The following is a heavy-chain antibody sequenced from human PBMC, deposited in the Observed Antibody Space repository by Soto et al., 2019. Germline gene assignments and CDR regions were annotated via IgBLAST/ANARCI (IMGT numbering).Heavy chain of an antibody. J-gene: IGHJ6*02. V-gene: IGHV1-18*01. Sequence: QVQLVQSGAEVKKPGASVKVACKASGYTFTSYGISWVRQAPGQGLEWMGWVSAYNGNTNYAQKLQGRVTMTTDTSTSTAYMQLRSLRSDDTAVYYCAREGYCISTSCRHYVYYGMDVWGQGTTVTVSS. D-gene: IGHD2-2*01. CDR2: VSAYNGNT. CDR1: GYTFTSYG. CDR3: AREGYCISTSCRHYVYYGMDV.